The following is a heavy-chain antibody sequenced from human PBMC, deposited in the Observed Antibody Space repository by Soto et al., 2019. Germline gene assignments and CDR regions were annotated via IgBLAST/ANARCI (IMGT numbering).Heavy chain of an antibody. V-gene: IGHV1-69*13. CDR1: GGTFSSYA. J-gene: IGHJ5*02. D-gene: IGHD1-1*01. CDR3: ARGSRLERSLFDP. Sequence: WASVKVSCTASGGTFSSYAISWVRQAPGQGLEWMGGIIPIFGTANYAQKFQGRVTITADESTSTAYMELSSLRSEDTAVYYCARGSRLERSLFDPWVQATLVTLSA. CDR2: IIPIFGTA.